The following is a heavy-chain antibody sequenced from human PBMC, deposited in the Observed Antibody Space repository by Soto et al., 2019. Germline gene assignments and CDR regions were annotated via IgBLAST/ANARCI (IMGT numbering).Heavy chain of an antibody. CDR3: ARGDGYIYGNTFDS. CDR2: ISYDGSSK. CDR1: GFTFNNYA. J-gene: IGHJ4*02. V-gene: IGHV3-30-3*01. D-gene: IGHD5-18*01. Sequence: GESLKISCAASGFTFNNYAMHWVRQAPGKGLEWVAFISYDGSSKYYADSVTGRFTISRDNSRNTLYLQMNSLRAEDTAVYYCARGDGYIYGNTFDSWGQGTLVTVSS.